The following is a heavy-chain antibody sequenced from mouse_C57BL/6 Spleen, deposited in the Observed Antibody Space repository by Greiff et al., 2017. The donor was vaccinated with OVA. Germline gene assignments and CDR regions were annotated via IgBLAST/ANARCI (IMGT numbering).Heavy chain of an antibody. V-gene: IGHV1-5*01. CDR1: GYTFTSYW. Sequence: EVQLQQSGTVLARPGASVKMSCKTSGYTFTSYWMHWVKQRPGQGLEWIGAIYPGNSDTSYNQKFKGKAKLTAVTSASTAYMELSSLTNEDSAVYYCTRGLYYYAMDYWGQGTSVTVSS. CDR2: IYPGNSDT. D-gene: IGHD1-1*01. CDR3: TRGLYYYAMDY. J-gene: IGHJ4*01.